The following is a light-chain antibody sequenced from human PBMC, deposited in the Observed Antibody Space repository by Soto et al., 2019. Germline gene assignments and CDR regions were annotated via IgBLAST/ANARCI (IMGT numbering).Light chain of an antibody. Sequence: QSALPQPASVSGSPGQSITISCTGTSSDVGGYNYVSWYQQHPGKAPKLMIYDVSNRPSGVSNRSSGSKSGNTASLTISGLQAEDEDDYYCSSYTSSSTTAYVFGTGTKVTVL. CDR3: SSYTSSSTTAYV. CDR1: SSDVGGYNY. J-gene: IGLJ1*01. V-gene: IGLV2-14*01. CDR2: DVS.